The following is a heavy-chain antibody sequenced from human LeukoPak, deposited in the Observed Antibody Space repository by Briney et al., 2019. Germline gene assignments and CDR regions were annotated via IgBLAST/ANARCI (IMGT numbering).Heavy chain of an antibody. CDR3: ARGGVGATTFGVY. CDR2: INPNSGGT. D-gene: IGHD1-26*01. J-gene: IGHJ4*02. V-gene: IGHV1-2*06. Sequence: ASVKVSCKASGYTFTGYYMHWVRQAPGQGLEWMGRINPNSGGTNYAQKFQGRVTMTRDTSISTAYMELSRLRSDDTAEYYCARGGVGATTFGVYWGQGTLVTVSS. CDR1: GYTFTGYY.